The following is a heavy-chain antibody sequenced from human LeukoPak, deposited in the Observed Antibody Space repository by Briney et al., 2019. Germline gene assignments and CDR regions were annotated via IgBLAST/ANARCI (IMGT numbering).Heavy chain of an antibody. J-gene: IGHJ6*03. CDR2: IYTSGST. D-gene: IGHD3-9*01. Sequence: SETLSLTCTVSGGSISSYYWSWIRQPPGKGLEWIGYIYTSGSTNYSPSLKSRVTISVDTSKNQFSLKLSSVTAADTAVYYCARHKYYDILTGYYRGDYYMDVWGKGTTVTVSS. V-gene: IGHV4-4*09. CDR1: GGSISSYY. CDR3: ARHKYYDILTGYYRGDYYMDV.